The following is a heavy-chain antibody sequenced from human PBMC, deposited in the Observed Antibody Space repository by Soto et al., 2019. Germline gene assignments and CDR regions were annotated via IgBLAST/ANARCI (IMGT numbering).Heavy chain of an antibody. V-gene: IGHV4-31*03. CDR3: AREPTKGELLPRPDY. CDR1: GGSISSGVYY. D-gene: IGHD3-10*01. J-gene: IGHJ4*02. CDR2: IYYSGST. Sequence: SETLSLTCTVSGGSISSGVYYWSWIRHHPGKGLEWIGYIYYSGSTYYNPSLKSRVTISVDTSKNQFSLKLSSVTAADTAVYYCAREPTKGELLPRPDYWGQGTLVTVSS.